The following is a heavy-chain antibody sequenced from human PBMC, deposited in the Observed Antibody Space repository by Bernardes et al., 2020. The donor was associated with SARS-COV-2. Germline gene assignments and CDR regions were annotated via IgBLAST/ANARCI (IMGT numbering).Heavy chain of an antibody. D-gene: IGHD3-22*01. Sequence: ASGKVSCKASGYTFTSYGISWVRQAPGQGLEWMGWISAYNGNTNYAQKLQGRVTMTTDTSTSTAYMELRSLRSDDTAVYYCARSWNYYDSSGSPFYGMDVWGQGTTVTVSS. CDR3: ARSWNYYDSSGSPFYGMDV. V-gene: IGHV1-18*01. J-gene: IGHJ6*02. CDR1: GYTFTSYG. CDR2: ISAYNGNT.